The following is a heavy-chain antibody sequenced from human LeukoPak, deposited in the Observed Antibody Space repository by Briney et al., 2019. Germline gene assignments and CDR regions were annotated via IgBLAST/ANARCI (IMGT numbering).Heavy chain of an antibody. CDR1: GFTFSSYS. D-gene: IGHD5-12*01. CDR2: ISSSSSYI. Sequence: GGSLRPSCAASGFTFSSYSMNWVRQAPGKGLEWVSSISSSSSYIYYADSVKGRFTISRDNAKNSLYLQMNSLRAEDTAVYYCARFRATITYGASDYWGQGTLVTVSS. V-gene: IGHV3-21*01. CDR3: ARFRATITYGASDY. J-gene: IGHJ4*02.